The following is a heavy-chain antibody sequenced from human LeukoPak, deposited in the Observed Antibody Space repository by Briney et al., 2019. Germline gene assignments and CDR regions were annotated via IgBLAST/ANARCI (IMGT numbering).Heavy chain of an antibody. Sequence: GGSLRLSCAASGFTFSSYSMNWVRQAPGKGLEWVSSISSSSSYIYYADSVKGRFTISRDNAKNSLYLQMNSLRDEDTAVYYCARAPATAAQGYYWGQGTLVTVSS. CDR1: GFTFSSYS. CDR3: ARAPATAAQGYY. V-gene: IGHV3-21*01. D-gene: IGHD5-24*01. J-gene: IGHJ4*02. CDR2: ISSSSSYI.